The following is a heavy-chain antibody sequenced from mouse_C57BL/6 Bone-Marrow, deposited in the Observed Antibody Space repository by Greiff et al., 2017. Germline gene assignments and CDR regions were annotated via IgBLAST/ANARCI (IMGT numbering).Heavy chain of an antibody. CDR3: ARAVYYGYDGGYFDV. V-gene: IGHV1-63*01. J-gene: IGHJ1*03. Sequence: VQLQQSGAELVRPGTSVTMSCKASGYTFTNYWIGWAQQRPGHGLEWIGDIYPGGGSTYYNEKLKGKARLTADKSSSTGYMQFSSLTSEDADIDCCARAVYYGYDGGYFDVWGTGTTVTVSA. CDR2: IYPGGGST. CDR1: GYTFTNYW. D-gene: IGHD2-2*01.